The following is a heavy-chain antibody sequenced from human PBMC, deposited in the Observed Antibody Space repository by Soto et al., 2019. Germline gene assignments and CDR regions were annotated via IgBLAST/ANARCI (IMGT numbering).Heavy chain of an antibody. CDR3: ARKRYYYGSGSFPIDY. Sequence: SETLSLTCAVYGGSFSGYYWSWIRQPPGKGLEWIGEINHSGSTNYNPSLKSRVTISVDTSKSQFSLKLSSVTAADTAVYYCARKRYYYGSGSFPIDYWGQGTLVTVSS. CDR1: GGSFSGYY. J-gene: IGHJ4*02. V-gene: IGHV4-34*01. D-gene: IGHD3-10*01. CDR2: INHSGST.